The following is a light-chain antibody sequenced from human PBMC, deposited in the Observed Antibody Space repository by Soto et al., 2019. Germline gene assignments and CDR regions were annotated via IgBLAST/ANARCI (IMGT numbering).Light chain of an antibody. CDR2: GAS. Sequence: DIQMTQSPSSLSASVGDRVTITCRASQDMRNNLGWYQQKPGKAPKRLIYGASSLQSGVPARFSGSGSGTEFTLTHSSLQPEDCATYYYPNHNSYPLTFGGGTQVDLK. CDR1: QDMRNN. J-gene: IGKJ4*01. CDR3: PNHNSYPLT. V-gene: IGKV1-17*01.